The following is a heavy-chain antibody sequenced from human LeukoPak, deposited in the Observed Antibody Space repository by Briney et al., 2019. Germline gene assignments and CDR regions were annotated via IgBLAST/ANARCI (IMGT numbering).Heavy chain of an antibody. D-gene: IGHD3-9*01. CDR3: ARGMYDILTGYLYYFDY. V-gene: IGHV1-8*01. Sequence: ASVKVSCKASGHTFTSYDINWVRQATGQGLEWMGWMNPNSGNTGYAQKFQGRVTMTRNTSISTAYMELSSLRSEDTAVYYCARGMYDILTGYLYYFDYWGQGTLVTVSS. CDR1: GHTFTSYD. CDR2: MNPNSGNT. J-gene: IGHJ4*02.